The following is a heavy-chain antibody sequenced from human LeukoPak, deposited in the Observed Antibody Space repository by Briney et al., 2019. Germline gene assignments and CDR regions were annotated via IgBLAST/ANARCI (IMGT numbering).Heavy chain of an antibody. D-gene: IGHD5-24*01. Sequence: GESLKISCQGSGYSFTTYWIAWVRQMPGKGLEWMGIIYPGDSDTRYSPSFQGQVTISADKSISTAYLHWSSLKASDTAMYYCARVVADGSTYYFDCWGQGTLVTVSS. V-gene: IGHV5-51*01. J-gene: IGHJ4*02. CDR2: IYPGDSDT. CDR3: ARVVADGSTYYFDC. CDR1: GYSFTTYW.